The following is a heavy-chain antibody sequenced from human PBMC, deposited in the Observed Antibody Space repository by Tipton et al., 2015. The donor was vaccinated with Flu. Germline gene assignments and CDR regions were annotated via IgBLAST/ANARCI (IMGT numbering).Heavy chain of an antibody. J-gene: IGHJ4*02. V-gene: IGHV4-61*02. CDR3: ARHRRSTLAH. CDR2: VYNSGSS. CDR1: GVSISRANYY. Sequence: TLSLTCTASGVSISRANYYWSWVRLPAGRGPEWIGRVYNSGSSRYNPSLQSRVNISIDTSKNQISLKMTSLTAADTAVYYCARHRRSTLAHWGQGVLVTVSS.